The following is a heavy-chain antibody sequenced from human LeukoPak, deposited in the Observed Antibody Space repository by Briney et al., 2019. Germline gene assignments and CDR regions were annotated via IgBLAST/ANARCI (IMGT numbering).Heavy chain of an antibody. CDR2: ISGSGGST. Sequence: SGGSLRLSCAASGFTFSSYAMSWVRQAPGKGLEWVSAISGSGGSTYYADSVKGRFTISRDNSKNTLYLQMNSLRAEDTAVYYCARALTAGYPYYMDVWGKGTTVTVSS. CDR3: ARALTAGYPYYMDV. J-gene: IGHJ6*03. CDR1: GFTFSSYA. V-gene: IGHV3-23*01. D-gene: IGHD6-13*01.